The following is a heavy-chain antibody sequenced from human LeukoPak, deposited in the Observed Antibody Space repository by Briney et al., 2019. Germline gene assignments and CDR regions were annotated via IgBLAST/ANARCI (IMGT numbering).Heavy chain of an antibody. D-gene: IGHD6-13*01. J-gene: IGHJ5*02. CDR2: IYYSGST. Sequence: SETLSLTCTVSNDSITSGAYYWTWIRQHPGKGLEWIGYIYYSGSTYYNPSLKSRISMSVDTSKNQFSLKLNSVTAADTAVYYCARDLAAAGSFDPWGQGTLVTVSS. CDR3: ARDLAAAGSFDP. V-gene: IGHV4-31*03. CDR1: NDSITSGAYY.